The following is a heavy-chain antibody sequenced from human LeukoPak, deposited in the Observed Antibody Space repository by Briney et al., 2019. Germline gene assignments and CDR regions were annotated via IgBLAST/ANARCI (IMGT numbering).Heavy chain of an antibody. Sequence: GRSLRLSCAASGFTFSSYGMHWVRQAPGKGLEWVAVISYDGSNKYYADSVKGRFTISRDSSKNTLYLQMNSLRAEDTAVYYCAKDPGRYSGNLPGYWGQGILVTVSS. CDR3: AKDPGRYSGNLPGY. D-gene: IGHD1-26*01. CDR2: ISYDGSNK. CDR1: GFTFSSYG. J-gene: IGHJ4*02. V-gene: IGHV3-30*18.